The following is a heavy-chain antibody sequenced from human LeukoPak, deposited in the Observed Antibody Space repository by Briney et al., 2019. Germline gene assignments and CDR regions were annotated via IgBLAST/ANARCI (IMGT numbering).Heavy chain of an antibody. V-gene: IGHV3-21*01. CDR2: ITSSSSYI. CDR3: ARAGSLGPRTTYYYGMDV. Sequence: GGSLRLSCAASGFIFGNYSMNWVRQAPGKGLEWVSAITSSSSYIYYVDSVKGRFTISRDNAKNSLYLQMNSLRVEDTALYYCARAGSLGPRTTYYYGMDVWGPGTTVTVSS. J-gene: IGHJ6*02. CDR1: GFIFGNYS. D-gene: IGHD3/OR15-3a*01.